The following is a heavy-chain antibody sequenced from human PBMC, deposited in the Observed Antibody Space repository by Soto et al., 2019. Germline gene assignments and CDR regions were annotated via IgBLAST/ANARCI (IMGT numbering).Heavy chain of an antibody. CDR1: GGTFSIYA. D-gene: IGHD3-22*01. CDR2: IIPIFGTS. CDR3: ARARITMIVVVTPGAFDI. J-gene: IGHJ3*02. V-gene: IGHV1-69*01. Sequence: QVQLVPSGAEVKKPGSSVKVSCKASGGTFSIYAISWVRQAPGQGLEWMGGIIPIFGTSNYAQKFQGRVTITADESKSPAYMELSSLRSEDTAVYYCARARITMIVVVTPGAFDIWGQGTMVTVSS.